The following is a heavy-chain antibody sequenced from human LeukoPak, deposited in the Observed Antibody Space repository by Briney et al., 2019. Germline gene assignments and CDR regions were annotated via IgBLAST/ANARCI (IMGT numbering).Heavy chain of an antibody. V-gene: IGHV3-23*01. CDR3: AKVYYYGSGTSRFYFDS. CDR2: ISGSGGST. J-gene: IGHJ4*02. Sequence: PGGSLRLSCAASGFTFSCYAMNWVRQAPGKGLEWVAGISGSGGSTYYADSVKGRFTISRDNSKDTLYLQMNSLSPEDTALFYCAKVYYYGSGTSRFYFDSWGQGTLVIVSS. CDR1: GFTFSCYA. D-gene: IGHD3-10*01.